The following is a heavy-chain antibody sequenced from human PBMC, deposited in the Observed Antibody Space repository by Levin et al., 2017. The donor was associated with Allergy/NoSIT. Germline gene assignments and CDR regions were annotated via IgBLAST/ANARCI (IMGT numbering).Heavy chain of an antibody. V-gene: IGHV3-30*18. CDR1: GSIFRSYG. J-gene: IGHJ3*02. CDR3: AKENSYDTIRDAFDI. Sequence: GALRLSCAASGSIFRSYGMHWVRQAPGKGLEWVAVISNVGSNEYYADSVKGRFTISRDNSKNTLYLQMNSLRAEDTAVYYCAKENSYDTIRDAFDIWGQGTMVTVSS. D-gene: IGHD5-18*01. CDR2: ISNVGSNE.